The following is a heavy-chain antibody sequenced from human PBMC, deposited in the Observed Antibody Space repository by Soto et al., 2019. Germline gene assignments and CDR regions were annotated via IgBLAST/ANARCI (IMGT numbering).Heavy chain of an antibody. V-gene: IGHV1-18*01. J-gene: IGHJ4*02. CDR1: GYTFTSYG. CDR3: ARDFGLLWFGELSVPIDY. CDR2: ISAYIGNT. D-gene: IGHD3-10*01. Sequence: ASVKVSCKASGYTFTSYGISWVRQAPGQGLEWMGWISAYIGNTNYAQKLQGRVTMTTDTSTSTAYMELRSLRSDDTAAYYCARDFGLLWFGELSVPIDYWGQGTLVTVSS.